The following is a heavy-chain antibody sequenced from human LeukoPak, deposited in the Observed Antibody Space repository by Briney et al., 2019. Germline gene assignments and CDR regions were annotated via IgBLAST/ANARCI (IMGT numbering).Heavy chain of an antibody. V-gene: IGHV4-59*08. CDR3: ASTQIRGYSGYEFDY. CDR1: GGSISSYY. J-gene: IGHJ4*02. CDR2: IYYSGST. D-gene: IGHD5-12*01. Sequence: SETLSLTCTVSGGSISSYYWSWIRQPPGKGLEWIGYIYYSGSTNYNPSLKSRVTISVDTSKNQFSLKLSSVTAADTAVYYCASTQIRGYSGYEFDYWGQGTLVTVSS.